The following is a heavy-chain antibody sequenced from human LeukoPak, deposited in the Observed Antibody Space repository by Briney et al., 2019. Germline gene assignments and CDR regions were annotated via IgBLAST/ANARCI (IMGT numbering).Heavy chain of an antibody. V-gene: IGHV3-9*01. CDR1: GFTFGNYG. Sequence: GRSLRLSCAASGFTFGNYGMHWVRQVPGKGLEWVAGTSWNSGITDYGDFVKGRFTISRDNGRSSLYLEMNSLTTEDTALYYCVKTLQCGWFQGAFHVWGQGTMVTVSS. D-gene: IGHD6-19*01. CDR3: VKTLQCGWFQGAFHV. CDR2: TSWNSGIT. J-gene: IGHJ3*01.